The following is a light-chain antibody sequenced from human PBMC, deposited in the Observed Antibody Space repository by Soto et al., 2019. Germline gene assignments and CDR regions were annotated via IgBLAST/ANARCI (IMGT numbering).Light chain of an antibody. CDR1: QSVNNN. CDR3: HQYNYLPPA. V-gene: IGKV3-15*01. J-gene: IGKJ1*01. CDR2: GAS. Sequence: EIVMTQSPATLSVSPGERATLSCRASQSVNNNLAWYQQKLGQAPRLLIYGASTRATGIQARFSASGSGTEFTLTISSLRSEDVAVYYCHQYNYLPPAFGQGTKVEIK.